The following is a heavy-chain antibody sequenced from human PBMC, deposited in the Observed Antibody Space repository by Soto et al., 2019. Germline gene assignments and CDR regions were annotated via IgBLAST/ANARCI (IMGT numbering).Heavy chain of an antibody. Sequence: QVQLLESGPGLVRPSETLSLTCTVSGASVSNNAYYWSWIRQSPGKGLEWIAYVYHTGNTNYNPSLRRRVTIPLDTSKNQLSLKVRSVTAADTAVYYCATVDLRLGELLDAFCVWGQGTMVTVSS. V-gene: IGHV4-61*08. CDR1: GASVSNNAYY. J-gene: IGHJ3*01. CDR3: ATVDLRLGELLDAFCV. CDR2: VYHTGNT. D-gene: IGHD3-16*01.